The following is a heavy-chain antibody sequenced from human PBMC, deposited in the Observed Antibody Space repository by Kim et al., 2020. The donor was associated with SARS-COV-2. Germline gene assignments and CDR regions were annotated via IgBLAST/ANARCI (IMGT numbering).Heavy chain of an antibody. D-gene: IGHD3-10*01. CDR1: GYTFTNYD. J-gene: IGHJ5*02. V-gene: IGHV1-8*01. Sequence: ASVMVSCKASGYTFTNYDINWVRQATGQGLEWMGWMNPNSGNTGYAQKFQGRVTMTRSISISTAYMELSSLRSEDTAVYYCARGVTMVRGVISVGWFDPWGQGTLVTVSS. CDR2: MNPNSGNT. CDR3: ARGVTMVRGVISVGWFDP.